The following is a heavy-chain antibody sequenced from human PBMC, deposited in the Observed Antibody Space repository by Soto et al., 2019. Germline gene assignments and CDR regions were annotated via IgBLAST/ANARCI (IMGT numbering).Heavy chain of an antibody. CDR3: ARDIRIGFDP. CDR2: IWNDGSNK. Sequence: QVQLVESGGGVVQPGRSLRLSCAASGFTFSSYGMHWVRQAPGKGLEWVAVIWNDGSNKYYADSVKGRFTISRDNPKNTLYLKMNSLSAVDTAVFYCARDIRIGFDPWGQGTLVTVSS. V-gene: IGHV3-33*01. D-gene: IGHD2-21*01. CDR1: GFTFSSYG. J-gene: IGHJ5*02.